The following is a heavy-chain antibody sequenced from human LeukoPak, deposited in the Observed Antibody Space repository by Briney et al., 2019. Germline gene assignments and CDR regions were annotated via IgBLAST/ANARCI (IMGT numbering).Heavy chain of an antibody. CDR3: ARVATTTNPPQRPFDY. D-gene: IGHD5-12*01. J-gene: IGHJ4*02. CDR2: IYHSGST. Sequence: SETLSLTCAVSGCSISSGYCWGWIRQPPGKGLEWIGSIYHSGSTYYNPSLKSRVTISVDTSKNQFSLKLSSVTAADTALYYCARVATTTNPPQRPFDYWGQGTLVTVSS. CDR1: GCSISSGYC. V-gene: IGHV4-38-2*01.